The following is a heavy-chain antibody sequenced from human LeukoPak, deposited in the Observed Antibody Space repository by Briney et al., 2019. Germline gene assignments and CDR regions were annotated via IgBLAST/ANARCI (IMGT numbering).Heavy chain of an antibody. Sequence: GGSLRLPCAASGFTFSNYVLHWVRQAPGKGLEWVAFIRFDGSNSDYADSVKGRFTISRDNSKKTLYLKMNSMRAEDTAVYYCAKDHSGYNQRAWFDYWGQGTLVTVSS. CDR1: GFTFSNYV. CDR2: IRFDGSNS. D-gene: IGHD3-22*01. J-gene: IGHJ4*02. V-gene: IGHV3-30*02. CDR3: AKDHSGYNQRAWFDY.